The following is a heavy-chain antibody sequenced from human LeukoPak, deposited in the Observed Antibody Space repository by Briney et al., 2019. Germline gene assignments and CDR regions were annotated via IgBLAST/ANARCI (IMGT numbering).Heavy chain of an antibody. CDR2: INPNSGGT. J-gene: IGHJ4*02. CDR3: AREDDVDTTLAAGCLDF. D-gene: IGHD5-18*01. Sequence: ASVKVSCKASGYTFTDYYMHWVRQAPGQGLEWVGWINPNSGGTNYAQKFQGRVTMTWDTSITTAYMELSRLRSDDSAVYYCAREDDVDTTLAAGCLDFWGQGTLVTVSS. CDR1: GYTFTDYY. V-gene: IGHV1-2*02.